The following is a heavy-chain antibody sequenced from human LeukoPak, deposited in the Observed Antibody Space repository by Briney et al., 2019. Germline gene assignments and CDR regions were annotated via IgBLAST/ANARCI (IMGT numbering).Heavy chain of an antibody. J-gene: IGHJ4*02. Sequence: PGGSLRLSCAASGFTFSSYWMSWVRQAPGKGLEWVANIKQDESQKYYVDSGKGRFTISRDNAKNSLYQQMNSLRAEDTAVYYCASLQYGGRAYYFDYWGQGTLVTVSS. V-gene: IGHV3-7*02. D-gene: IGHD4-23*01. CDR2: IKQDESQK. CDR3: ASLQYGGRAYYFDY. CDR1: GFTFSSYW.